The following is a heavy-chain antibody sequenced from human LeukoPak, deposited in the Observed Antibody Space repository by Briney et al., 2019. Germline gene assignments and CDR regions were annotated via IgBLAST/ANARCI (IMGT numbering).Heavy chain of an antibody. CDR1: GFTFSSYA. J-gene: IGHJ4*02. V-gene: IGHV3-23*01. D-gene: IGHD4-11*01. Sequence: GGSLRLSCAASGFTFSSYAMSWVRQAPGKGLEWVSAISGSGAYTYYADSVKGRFTISRDNSKNTLYLQMNSLRAEDTAVYYCALAHDYSNYVPYWGQGTLVTVSS. CDR3: ALAHDYSNYVPY. CDR2: ISGSGAYT.